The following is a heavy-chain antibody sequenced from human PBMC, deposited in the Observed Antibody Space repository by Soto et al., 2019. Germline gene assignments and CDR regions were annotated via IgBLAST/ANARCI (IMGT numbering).Heavy chain of an antibody. V-gene: IGHV3-33*01. D-gene: IGHD2-2*01. CDR1: GFTFANYG. J-gene: IGHJ4*02. Sequence: QVQLVESGGGVVQPGRSLRLSCAASGFTFANYGMHWVRQAPGKGLEWVAVIWYDGTNEYYADSVKGRFTISRDNSKGTLYLQMNSLRAEDTAVYYCARDLIGRYCSATSCYGLNSWGQGTLVTVSS. CDR3: ARDLIGRYCSATSCYGLNS. CDR2: IWYDGTNE.